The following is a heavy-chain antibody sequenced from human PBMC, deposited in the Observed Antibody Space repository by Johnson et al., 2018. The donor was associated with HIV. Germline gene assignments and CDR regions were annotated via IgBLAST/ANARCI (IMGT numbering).Heavy chain of an antibody. CDR2: INWNGGST. CDR3: AKVGGYYDSSGYLGDAFDI. Sequence: QVQLVESGGGVVQPGRSLRLSCAASGFTFSSYWMSWVRQAPGKGLEWVSGINWNGGSTHHADSVKGRFTISRDNSKNTLYLQMNSLRAEDTAVYYCAKVGGYYDSSGYLGDAFDIWGQGTMVTVSS. V-gene: IGHV3-NL1*01. D-gene: IGHD3-22*01. CDR1: GFTFSSYW. J-gene: IGHJ3*02.